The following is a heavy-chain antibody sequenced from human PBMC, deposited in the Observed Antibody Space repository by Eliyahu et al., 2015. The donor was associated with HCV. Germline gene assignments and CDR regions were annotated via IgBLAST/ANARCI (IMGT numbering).Heavy chain of an antibody. D-gene: IGHD2-15*01. J-gene: IGHJ4*02. CDR1: GFSITNNX. Sequence: EVQLVESGGGLVQRGGSVXLSCAASGFSITNNXLXWVRQAPGKGLEWVSVIYSSGAAYYADSVKGRFTISRDNSKNTLYLQMNSLRGEDTAVYYCASDIVWGQGTLVTVSS. V-gene: IGHV3-66*02. CDR2: IYSSGAA. CDR3: ASDIV.